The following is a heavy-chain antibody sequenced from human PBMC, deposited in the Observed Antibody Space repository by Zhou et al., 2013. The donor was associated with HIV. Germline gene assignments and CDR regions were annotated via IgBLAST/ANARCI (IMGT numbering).Heavy chain of an antibody. Sequence: QVQLVQSGTEVKKPGSSVRVSCTASGGTSSPFAITWVRQAPGQGLEWMGRIIPILGITNYAQKFQDRVTITADRSTSTAYMELSSLRSEDTAVYYCARERQKWARDYHFDYWGQGTLVTVSS. J-gene: IGHJ4*02. D-gene: IGHD4-17*01. CDR3: ARERQKWARDYHFDY. CDR1: GGTSSPFA. CDR2: IIPILGIT. V-gene: IGHV1-69*04.